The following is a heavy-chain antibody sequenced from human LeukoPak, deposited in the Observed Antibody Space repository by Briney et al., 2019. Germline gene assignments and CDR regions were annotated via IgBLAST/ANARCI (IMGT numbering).Heavy chain of an antibody. Sequence: GGSLRLSCAASGFTFSNYWMHWVRQAPGKGLVWVPRISSDGTTTNYADSVKGRFTISRDNAKNTLYLQMNSLGAEDTAIYFCVCIPVGFWGQGPLVTVSS. J-gene: IGHJ4*02. CDR1: GFTFSNYW. CDR2: ISSDGTTT. V-gene: IGHV3-74*01. D-gene: IGHD2-8*02. CDR3: VCIPVGF.